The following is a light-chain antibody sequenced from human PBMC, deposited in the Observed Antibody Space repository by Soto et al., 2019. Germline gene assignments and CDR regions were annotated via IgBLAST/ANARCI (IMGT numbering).Light chain of an antibody. J-gene: IGLJ2*01. CDR1: NIGRKS. CDR2: YNS. CDR3: QVWDSGSDHVV. V-gene: IGLV3-21*04. Sequence: SYELTQPPSVSVAPGETATITCGGNNIGRKSVHWYQQRPGQAPVKVIYYNSDRPSGIPERFSGSNSGNTAALTISRVEAGDEADYYCQVWDSGSDHVVFGGGTKVTVL.